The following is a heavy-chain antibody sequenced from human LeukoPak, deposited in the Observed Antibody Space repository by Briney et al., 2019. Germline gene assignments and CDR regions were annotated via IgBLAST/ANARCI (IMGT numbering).Heavy chain of an antibody. Sequence: GGSLRLSCAASGFTFSSYAMSWVRQAPGKGLEWVSAINGSGGSTYYADSVEGRFTISRDNSKNTLYLQMNSLRAEDTAVYYCAKGEAAAGTSSWFDPWGQGTLVTVSS. CDR2: INGSGGST. J-gene: IGHJ5*02. CDR1: GFTFSSYA. CDR3: AKGEAAAGTSSWFDP. D-gene: IGHD6-13*01. V-gene: IGHV3-23*01.